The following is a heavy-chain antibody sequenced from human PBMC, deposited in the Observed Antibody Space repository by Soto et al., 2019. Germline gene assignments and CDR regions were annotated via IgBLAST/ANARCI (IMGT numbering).Heavy chain of an antibody. V-gene: IGHV2-70*01. CDR3: ARMCSSSLLWFGELSPYGMDV. J-gene: IGHJ6*02. Sequence: ESGPTLVNPTQTLTLTCTFSGFSLSTSGMCVSWIRQPPGKALEWLALIDWDDDKYYSTSLKTRLTISKDTSKNQVVLTMTNMDPVDTATYYCARMCSSSLLWFGELSPYGMDVWGQGSTATVS. CDR1: GFSLSTSGMC. CDR2: IDWDDDK. D-gene: IGHD3-10*01.